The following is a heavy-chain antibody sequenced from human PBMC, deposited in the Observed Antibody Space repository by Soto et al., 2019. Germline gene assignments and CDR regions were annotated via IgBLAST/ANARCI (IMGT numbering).Heavy chain of an antibody. CDR3: ATGGYGDYGSWFDP. J-gene: IGHJ5*02. Sequence: QVQLVQSGAEVKKPGASVKVSCKVSGYTLTELSMHWVRQAPGKGLEWMGGFDPEDGETIYAQKFQGRVTXXEXTXXDTAYMELSSLRSEDTSVYYCATGGYGDYGSWFDPWGQGTLVTVSS. CDR2: FDPEDGET. V-gene: IGHV1-24*01. CDR1: GYTLTELS. D-gene: IGHD4-17*01.